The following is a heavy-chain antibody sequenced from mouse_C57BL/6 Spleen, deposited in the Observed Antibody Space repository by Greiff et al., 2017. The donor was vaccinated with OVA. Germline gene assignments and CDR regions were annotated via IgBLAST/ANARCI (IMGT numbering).Heavy chain of an antibody. Sequence: VQLQQSGPELVKPGASVKISCKASGYTFTDYYMNWVKQSHGKSLEWIGDINPNNGGTSYNQKFKGKATLTVDKSSSTAYMELRSLTSEDSAVYYCARKEDPYYAMDYWGQGTSVTVSS. V-gene: IGHV1-26*01. CDR1: GYTFTDYY. J-gene: IGHJ4*01. CDR3: ARKEDPYYAMDY. CDR2: INPNNGGT.